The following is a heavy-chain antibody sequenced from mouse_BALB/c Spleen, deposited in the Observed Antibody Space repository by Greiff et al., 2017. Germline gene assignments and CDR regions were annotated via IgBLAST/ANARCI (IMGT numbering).Heavy chain of an antibody. V-gene: IGHV3-2*02. CDR2: ISYSGST. CDR1: GYSITSDYA. D-gene: IGHD2-1*01. CDR3: AREGYGNYEGWFAY. Sequence: VQLKESGPGLVKPSQSLSLTCTVTGYSITSDYAWNWIRQFPGNKLEWMGYISYSGSTSYNPSLKSRISITRDTSKNQFFLQLNSVTTEDTATYYCAREGYGNYEGWFAYWGQGTLVTVSA. J-gene: IGHJ3*01.